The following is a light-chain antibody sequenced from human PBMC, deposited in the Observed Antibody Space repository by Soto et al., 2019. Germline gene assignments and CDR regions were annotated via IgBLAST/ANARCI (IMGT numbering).Light chain of an antibody. J-gene: IGLJ2*01. V-gene: IGLV1-40*01. Sequence: QSVLTQPPSVSGAPGQRVTISCTGSSSNIGARYDVHWYQQLPGRAPKLLIYGNSNRPSGVPDRFSGSKSGTSASLAITGLQADDEADYYCQSYDRGLSGSVFGGGTKLTVL. CDR1: SSNIGARYD. CDR2: GNS. CDR3: QSYDRGLSGSV.